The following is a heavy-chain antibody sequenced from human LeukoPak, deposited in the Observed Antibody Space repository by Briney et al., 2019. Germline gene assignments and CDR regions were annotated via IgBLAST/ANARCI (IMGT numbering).Heavy chain of an antibody. Sequence: SETLSLTCAVSGDSISSSNWWTWVRQPPGKGLEWIGAIYHTGITDHNPSLKSRVSLSVDKSKNQFSLKLFSVTAADTAVYYCARDRSGMGVWGQGTTVTVSS. J-gene: IGHJ6*02. CDR1: GDSISSSNW. CDR3: ARDRSGMGV. V-gene: IGHV4-4*02. CDR2: IYHTGIT.